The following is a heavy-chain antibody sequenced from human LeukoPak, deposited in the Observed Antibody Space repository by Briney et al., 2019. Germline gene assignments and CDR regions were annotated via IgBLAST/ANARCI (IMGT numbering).Heavy chain of an antibody. CDR2: INPNRGGT. D-gene: IGHD2-15*01. Sequence: ASVKVSCKASGYTFTDYYIHWVRQAPGQGLEWMGWINPNRGGTSYAQKFQGRVTMTRDTSISTADMDLSRLRSDDTAVYYCARTTGVGYCTVGSCYFDYWGQGTLVTVSS. CDR3: ARTTGVGYCTVGSCYFDY. J-gene: IGHJ4*02. V-gene: IGHV1-2*02. CDR1: GYTFTDYY.